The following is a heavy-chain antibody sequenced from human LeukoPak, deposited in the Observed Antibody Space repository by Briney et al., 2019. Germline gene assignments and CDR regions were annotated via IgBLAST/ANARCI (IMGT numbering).Heavy chain of an antibody. CDR3: ARARSSYGYGDAFDI. CDR1: GFTFSSYG. J-gene: IGHJ3*02. D-gene: IGHD5-18*01. CDR2: ISGSGGST. Sequence: PGGSLRLSCAASGFTFSSYGMHWVRQAPGKGLEWVSGISGSGGSTYYADSVKGRFTIFRDNSRNTLYLQMNSLRAEDTAVYYCARARSSYGYGDAFDIWGQGTMVTVSS. V-gene: IGHV3-23*01.